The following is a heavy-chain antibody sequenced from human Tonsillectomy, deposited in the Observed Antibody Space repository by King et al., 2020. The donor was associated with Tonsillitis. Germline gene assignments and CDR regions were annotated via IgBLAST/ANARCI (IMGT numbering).Heavy chain of an antibody. D-gene: IGHD4-23*01. V-gene: IGHV4-61*01. J-gene: IGHJ4*02. CDR3: AREGVTRGFDY. Sequence: HVQLQESGPGLVKPSETLSLTCTVSGGSVSSGSYYWSWIRQPPGKGLEWIGYIYYSGSTNYNPSLKSRVTISVDTSKNQFSLKLSSVTAADTAVYYCAREGVTRGFDYWGQGTLVTVSS. CDR2: IYYSGST. CDR1: GGSVSSGSYY.